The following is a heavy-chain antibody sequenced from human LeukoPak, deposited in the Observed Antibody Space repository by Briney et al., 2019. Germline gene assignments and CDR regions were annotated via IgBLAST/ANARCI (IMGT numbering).Heavy chain of an antibody. CDR3: ARLGPTYYYDSSGYSPWAFDI. V-gene: IGHV4-61*02. D-gene: IGHD3-22*01. CDR2: IYTSGST. CDR1: GGSISSGSYY. J-gene: IGHJ3*02. Sequence: SETLSLTCTVSGGSISSGSYYWSWIRQPAGKGLEWIGRIYTSGSTNYNPSLKSRVTISVDTSKNQFSLKLSSVTAADMAVYYCARLGPTYYYDSSGYSPWAFDIWGQGTMVTVSS.